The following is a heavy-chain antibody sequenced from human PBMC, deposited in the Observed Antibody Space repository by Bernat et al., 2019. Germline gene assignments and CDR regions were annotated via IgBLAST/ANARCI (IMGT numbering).Heavy chain of an antibody. Sequence: EVQLVESGGGLVQPGGSLRLSCAASGITFSLFSMHWVRQVPGKGLVFVSRLKGDGSNPTYADSVKGRFTISRDNAKNTLYLQMNSLRAEDTAVYYCASLRCSADKCYDYWGQGTLVTVSS. V-gene: IGHV3-74*01. CDR3: ASLRCSADKCYDY. CDR2: LKGDGSNP. J-gene: IGHJ4*02. D-gene: IGHD2-8*01. CDR1: GITFSLFS.